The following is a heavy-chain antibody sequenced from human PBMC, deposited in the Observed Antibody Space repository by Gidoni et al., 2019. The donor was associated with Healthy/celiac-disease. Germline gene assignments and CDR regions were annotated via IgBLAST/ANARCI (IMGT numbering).Heavy chain of an antibody. Sequence: EVQLLESGGGLVQTGVSLRLSCAASGLTFSSYAMSWVRQAPGKGLEWVSSISGSSVSTYYAVSVKGRFTISRDNSKNTLYLQMNRLRAEDTAVYYCAKDLGGVLGGMDVWGQGTTVTVSS. V-gene: IGHV3-23*01. D-gene: IGHD2-8*02. CDR3: AKDLGGVLGGMDV. CDR1: GLTFSSYA. J-gene: IGHJ6*02. CDR2: ISGSSVST.